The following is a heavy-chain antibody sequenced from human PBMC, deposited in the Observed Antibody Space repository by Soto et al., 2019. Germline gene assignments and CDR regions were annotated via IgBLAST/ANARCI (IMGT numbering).Heavy chain of an antibody. D-gene: IGHD4-17*01. Sequence: QVRLQESGPGPVQPSQTLSLSCTVSGAPITSGGSYWTWIRQQPGKGLEWLGYIYYNGNTKYNPSLTSRLTMSLDTSENQFSLNLESVTAADTAVYFCVTNRGDYDGSFFARWGQGTLVTVSS. CDR1: GAPITSGGSY. CDR2: IYYNGNT. CDR3: VTNRGDYDGSFFAR. J-gene: IGHJ4*02. V-gene: IGHV4-31*04.